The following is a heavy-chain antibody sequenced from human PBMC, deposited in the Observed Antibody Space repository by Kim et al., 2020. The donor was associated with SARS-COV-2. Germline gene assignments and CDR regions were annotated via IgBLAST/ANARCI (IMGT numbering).Heavy chain of an antibody. J-gene: IGHJ4*02. CDR1: GFTFSDYY. Sequence: GGSLRLSCAASGFTFSDYYMSWIRQAPGKGLEWVSYISSSGSTIYYADSVKGRFTISRDNAKNSLYLQMNSLRAEDTAVYYCARSPLGGSGYYWTEYYFDYWGQGTLVTVSS. D-gene: IGHD3-22*01. CDR2: ISSSGSTI. V-gene: IGHV3-11*01. CDR3: ARSPLGGSGYYWTEYYFDY.